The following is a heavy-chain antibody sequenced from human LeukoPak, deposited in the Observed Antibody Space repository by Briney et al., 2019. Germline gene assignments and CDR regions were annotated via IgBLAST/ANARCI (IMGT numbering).Heavy chain of an antibody. CDR2: IYYSGST. Sequence: SETLSLTCTVSGGSISSYYWSWIRQPPGKGLEWIGYIYYSGSTNYNPSLKSRVAISVDTSKNQFSLKLSSVTAADTAVYYCARHSRFPYDAFDIWGQGTMVTVSS. CDR1: GGSISSYY. J-gene: IGHJ3*02. V-gene: IGHV4-59*08. D-gene: IGHD2-21*01. CDR3: ARHSRFPYDAFDI.